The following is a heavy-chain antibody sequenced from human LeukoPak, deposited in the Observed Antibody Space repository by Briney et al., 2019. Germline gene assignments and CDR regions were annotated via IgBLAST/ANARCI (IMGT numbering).Heavy chain of an antibody. D-gene: IGHD5-18*01. J-gene: IGHJ4*02. CDR1: GFTFSTYW. CDR3: AKVARFRRTGYSYDDY. CDR2: ISYDGSNK. Sequence: QAGGSLRLSCAASGFTFSTYWMHWVRQAPGKGLEWVAVISYDGSNKYYADSVKGRFTISRDNSKNTLYLQMYSLRAEDTAVYYCAKVARFRRTGYSYDDYWGQGTLVTVSS. V-gene: IGHV3-30*18.